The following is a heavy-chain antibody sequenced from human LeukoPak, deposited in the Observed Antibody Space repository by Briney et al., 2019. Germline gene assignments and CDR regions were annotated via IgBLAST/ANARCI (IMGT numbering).Heavy chain of an antibody. CDR1: GYTFTSYY. D-gene: IGHD3-9*01. V-gene: IGHV1-46*01. CDR3: ARDKLRHYDILTGYYTSPYYYYYMDV. CDR2: INPSGGST. Sequence: AASVTVSCKASGYTFTSYYMHWVRQAPGQGLEWMGLINPSGGSTIYAQKFQGRVTMTRDTSTSTVYMELSSLRSEDTDVYYCARDKLRHYDILTGYYTSPYYYYYMDVWGKGTTVTISS. J-gene: IGHJ6*03.